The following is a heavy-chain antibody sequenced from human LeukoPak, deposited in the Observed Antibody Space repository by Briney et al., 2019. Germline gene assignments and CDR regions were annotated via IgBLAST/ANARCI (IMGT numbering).Heavy chain of an antibody. CDR1: GYNFNTLG. J-gene: IGHJ4*02. D-gene: IGHD6-13*01. V-gene: IGHV1-18*01. CDR2: ISGHNGNT. Sequence: ASVKVSCKASGYNFNTLGISWVRQAPGQGLEWLGWISGHNGNTKYIKKVEGRITLTTDTSASTAYMELRSLTSGDTAVYYCTREGTASTGIGPYDFWGQGTLVTVSS. CDR3: TREGTASTGIGPYDF.